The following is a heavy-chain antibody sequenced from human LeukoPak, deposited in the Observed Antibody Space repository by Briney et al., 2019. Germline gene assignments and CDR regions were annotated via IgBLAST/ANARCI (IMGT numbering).Heavy chain of an antibody. CDR3: ARDAIVRDYSNSDY. Sequence: VASVKVSCKASGYTFTGYYIHWVRQAPGQGLEWMGWINPNSGGTNYAQKFQGRVTMTRDTSISTAYMELSRLTSDDTAVCYCARDAIVRDYSNSDYWGQGTLVTVSS. J-gene: IGHJ4*02. D-gene: IGHD4-11*01. CDR2: INPNSGGT. CDR1: GYTFTGYY. V-gene: IGHV1-2*02.